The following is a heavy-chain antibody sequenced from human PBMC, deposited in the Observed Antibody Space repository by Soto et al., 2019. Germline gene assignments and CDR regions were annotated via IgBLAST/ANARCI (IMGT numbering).Heavy chain of an antibody. CDR1: GYTFTSYG. CDR2: ISAYNGNT. D-gene: IGHD6-19*01. V-gene: IGHV1-18*01. J-gene: IGHJ3*02. CDR3: ARDTDSSGWYDAFDI. Sequence: ASVKVSCKASGYTFTSYGISWVRQAPGQGLEWMGWISAYNGNTNYAQKIQGRVTMTTGTSTSTAYMELRSLRTDDTAMYYCARDTDSSGWYDAFDIWGQGTMVTVSS.